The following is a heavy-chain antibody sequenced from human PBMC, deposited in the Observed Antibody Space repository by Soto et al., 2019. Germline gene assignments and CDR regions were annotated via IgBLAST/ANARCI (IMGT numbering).Heavy chain of an antibody. Sequence: QVQLQQWGAGLLKPSETLSLTCAVYGGSFSGYYWSWIRQPPGKGLEWIGEINHSGSTNYNPSLKTRVTISVNTSKNQFSLKLSSVTAADTAVYYCARGGVNDYWGQGTLVTVSS. D-gene: IGHD3-10*01. J-gene: IGHJ4*02. CDR2: INHSGST. CDR1: GGSFSGYY. V-gene: IGHV4-34*01. CDR3: ARGGVNDY.